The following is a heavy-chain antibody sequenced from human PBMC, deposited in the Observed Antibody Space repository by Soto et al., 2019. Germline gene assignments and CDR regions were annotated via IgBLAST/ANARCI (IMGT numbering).Heavy chain of an antibody. CDR2: IKSDGTVT. Sequence: EVQLVESGGGLVQPGGSLRLSCVVSGITFSTYRMHWVRQAPVKGLVWVSHIKSDGTVTHYTDSVRGRFIISRDNAKKALLLQMNSLRAEDTAVYYCARENYDFWSVYDLDYWCQGTLVTVYS. J-gene: IGHJ4*02. D-gene: IGHD3-3*01. CDR1: GITFSTYR. CDR3: ARENYDFWSVYDLDY. V-gene: IGHV3-74*01.